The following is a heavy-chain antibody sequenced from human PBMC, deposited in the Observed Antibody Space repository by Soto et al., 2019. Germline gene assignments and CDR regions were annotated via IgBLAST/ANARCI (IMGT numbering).Heavy chain of an antibody. D-gene: IGHD2-2*01. J-gene: IGHJ6*02. V-gene: IGHV4-34*01. CDR2: IYHSGST. Sequence: SETLSLTCAVYGGSFSGNYWSWVRQPPGKGLEWIGEIYHSGSTNYNPSLKSRVTISVDKSKNQFSLKLSSVTAADTAVYYCARVKGHIVVVPAATHYYYGMDVWGQGTTVTVSS. CDR1: GGSFSGNY. CDR3: ARVKGHIVVVPAATHYYYGMDV.